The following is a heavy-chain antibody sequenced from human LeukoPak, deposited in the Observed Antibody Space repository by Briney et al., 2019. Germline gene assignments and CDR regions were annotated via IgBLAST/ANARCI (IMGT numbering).Heavy chain of an antibody. J-gene: IGHJ3*02. CDR2: IIPIFGTA. D-gene: IGHD1-26*01. Sequence: SVKVSCKASGGTFSSYAISWVRQAPGQGLEWMGGIIPIFGTANYAQKFQGRVTMTRDMSTSTVYMELSSLRSEDTAVYYCARESFVGRNAFDIWGQGTMVTVSS. CDR3: ARESFVGRNAFDI. V-gene: IGHV1-69*05. CDR1: GGTFSSYA.